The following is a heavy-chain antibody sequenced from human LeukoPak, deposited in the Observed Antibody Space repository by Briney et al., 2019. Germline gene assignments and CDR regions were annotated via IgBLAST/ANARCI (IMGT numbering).Heavy chain of an antibody. CDR2: INHSGST. Sequence: SETLSLTCTVSGGSISSYYWSWIRQPPGKGLEWIGEINHSGSTNYNPSLKSRVTMSVDTSKNQFSLKLSSVTAADTAVYYCARDLRDSYGDTDAFDIWGQGTMVTVSS. CDR1: GGSISSYY. J-gene: IGHJ3*02. V-gene: IGHV4-34*01. D-gene: IGHD5-18*01. CDR3: ARDLRDSYGDTDAFDI.